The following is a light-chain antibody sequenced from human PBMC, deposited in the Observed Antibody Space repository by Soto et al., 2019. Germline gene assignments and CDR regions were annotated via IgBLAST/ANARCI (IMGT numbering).Light chain of an antibody. CDR3: QQYGSSPLA. Sequence: PGERATLSCRASQRVSSSYLAWYQQKPGQAPRLLIYGASSRATGIPDRFSGSGSGTDFTLTISRLEPEDFAVYYCQQYGSSPLAFGQGTKVEIK. CDR2: GAS. J-gene: IGKJ1*01. V-gene: IGKV3-20*01. CDR1: QRVSSSY.